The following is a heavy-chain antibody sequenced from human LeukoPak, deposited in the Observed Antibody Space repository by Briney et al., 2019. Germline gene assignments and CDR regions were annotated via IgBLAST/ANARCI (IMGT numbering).Heavy chain of an antibody. CDR3: AIKYSSGWAGRRLGELDY. CDR2: IIPIFGTA. Sequence: ASVKVSCKASGGTFSSYAISWVRQAPGQGPEWMGGIIPIFGTANYAQKFQGRVTITADKSTSTAYMELSSLRSEDTAVYYCAIKYSSGWAGRRLGELDYWGQGTLVTVSS. V-gene: IGHV1-69*06. CDR1: GGTFSSYA. J-gene: IGHJ4*02. D-gene: IGHD6-19*01.